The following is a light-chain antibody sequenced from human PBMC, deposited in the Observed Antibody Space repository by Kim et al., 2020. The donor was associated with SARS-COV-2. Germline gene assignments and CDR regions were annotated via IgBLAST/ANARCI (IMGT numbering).Light chain of an antibody. Sequence: QSALTQPRSVSGSPGQSVTISCTGTSNDVGGYNYVSWYQQHPGKAPKLMIYDVSNRPSGVPDRFSGSKSGNMASLTISGLQPEDEADYYCCSYAGSYTVFGGGTQLTVL. CDR2: DVS. V-gene: IGLV2-11*01. CDR3: CSYAGSYTV. CDR1: SNDVGGYNY. J-gene: IGLJ2*01.